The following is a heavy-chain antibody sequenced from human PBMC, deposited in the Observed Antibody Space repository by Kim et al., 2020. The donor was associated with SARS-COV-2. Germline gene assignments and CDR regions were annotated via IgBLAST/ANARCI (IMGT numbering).Heavy chain of an antibody. J-gene: IGHJ6*02. V-gene: IGHV3-23*01. Sequence: VKGRSTISRDNSKNTLYLQMNSLRAEDTAVYYCAKDRIPAAIYYYYGMDVWGQGTTVTVSS. D-gene: IGHD2-2*01. CDR3: AKDRIPAAIYYYYGMDV.